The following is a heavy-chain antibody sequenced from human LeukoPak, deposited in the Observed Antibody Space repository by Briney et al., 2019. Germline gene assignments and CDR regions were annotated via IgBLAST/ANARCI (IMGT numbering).Heavy chain of an antibody. Sequence: GASVKVSCKASGYTFTAYYIHWVRQAPGQGLEWMGGIIPIFGTANYAQKFQGRVTITTDESTSTAYMELSSLRSEDTAVYYCACTATKYSSGWYVAHDYWGQGTLVTVSS. CDR2: IIPIFGTA. D-gene: IGHD6-19*01. J-gene: IGHJ4*02. CDR1: GYTFTAYY. V-gene: IGHV1-69*05. CDR3: ACTATKYSSGWYVAHDY.